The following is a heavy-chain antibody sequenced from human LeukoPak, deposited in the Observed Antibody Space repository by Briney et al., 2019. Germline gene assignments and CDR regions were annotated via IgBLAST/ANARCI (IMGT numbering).Heavy chain of an antibody. CDR1: GFTVSSNY. J-gene: IGHJ2*01. CDR3: AREGYGYVRYFDL. V-gene: IGHV3-53*01. CDR2: IYSGGST. D-gene: IGHD5-18*01. Sequence: PGGSLRLSCAASGFTVSSNYMSWVRQAPGKGLEWVSVIYSGGSTYYADSVKGRFTISRDNSKNTLYLQMNSLRAEDTAVYYCAREGYGYVRYFDLWGRGTLVTVSS.